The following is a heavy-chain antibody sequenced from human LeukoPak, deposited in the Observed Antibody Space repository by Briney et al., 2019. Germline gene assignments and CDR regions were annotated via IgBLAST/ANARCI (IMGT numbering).Heavy chain of an antibody. D-gene: IGHD3-22*01. V-gene: IGHV3-30-3*01. CDR2: ISYDGSNK. CDR3: ARGAGDYYDSSGYYYFDY. Sequence: PGGSLRLSCAASGFTFSNYAMHWVRKAPGKGLEWVAVISYDGSNKYYADSVKGRFTISRDNSKNTLYLQMNSLRAEDTAVYYCARGAGDYYDSSGYYYFDYWGQGTLVTVSS. J-gene: IGHJ4*02. CDR1: GFTFSNYA.